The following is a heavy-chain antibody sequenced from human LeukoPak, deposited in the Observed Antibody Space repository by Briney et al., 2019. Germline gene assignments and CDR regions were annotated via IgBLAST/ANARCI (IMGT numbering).Heavy chain of an antibody. CDR1: GFTFSGYE. CDR2: ISRSGSTI. D-gene: IGHD5-12*01. CDR3: ASGYDLPY. Sequence: PGGSLRLPCAASGFTFSGYEMNWVRQAPGKGLEWVSYISRSGSTIYYADSVKGRFTISRDNAKNSLYLQMNSLRVEDTAVYYCASGYDLPYWGQGTLVTVSS. V-gene: IGHV3-48*03. J-gene: IGHJ4*02.